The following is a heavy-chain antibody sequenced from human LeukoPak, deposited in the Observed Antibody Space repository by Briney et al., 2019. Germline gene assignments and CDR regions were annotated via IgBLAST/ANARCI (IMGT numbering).Heavy chain of an antibody. CDR2: IYYNGNT. D-gene: IGHD2-15*01. CDR3: ARGNCSGGSCYPHGAFDI. V-gene: IGHV4-59*12. Sequence: PSETLSLTCTVFGASISSNYWSWVRQPPGKGLEWIGYIYYNGNTNYNPSLESRVTISVDTSKKHFSLTLSSVTAADTAVYYCARGNCSGGSCYPHGAFDIWGQGTMVTVSS. J-gene: IGHJ3*02. CDR1: GASISSNY.